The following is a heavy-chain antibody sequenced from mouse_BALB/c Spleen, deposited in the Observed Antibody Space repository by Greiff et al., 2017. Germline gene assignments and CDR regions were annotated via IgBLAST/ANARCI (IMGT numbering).Heavy chain of an antibody. CDR1: GFSLTSYG. Sequence: QVQLKESGPDLVAPSQSLSITCTVSGFSLTSYGVHWVRQPPGKGLEWLVVIWSDGSTTYNSALKSSLSISKDNSKSQVFLKMNSRQTDDTAMYYCARQEYRYDYAMDYWGQGTSVTVSS. CDR2: IWSDGST. J-gene: IGHJ4*01. D-gene: IGHD2-14*01. V-gene: IGHV2-6-2*01. CDR3: ARQEYRYDYAMDY.